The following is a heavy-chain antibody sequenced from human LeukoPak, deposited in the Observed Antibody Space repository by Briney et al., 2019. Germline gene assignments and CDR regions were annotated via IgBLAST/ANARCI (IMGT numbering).Heavy chain of an antibody. J-gene: IGHJ6*03. CDR1: GGSFSGYY. D-gene: IGHD5-18*01. Sequence: SETLSLTCAVYGGSFSGYYWSWIRQPPGKGLEWIGEINHSGSANYNPSLKSRVTISVDTSKNQFSLKLSSVTAADTAVYYCARAVDTAMVYYYYMDVWGKGTTVTISS. CDR3: ARAVDTAMVYYYYMDV. V-gene: IGHV4-34*01. CDR2: INHSGSA.